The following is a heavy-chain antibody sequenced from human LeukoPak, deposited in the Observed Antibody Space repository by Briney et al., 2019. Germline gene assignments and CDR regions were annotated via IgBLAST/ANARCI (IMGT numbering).Heavy chain of an antibody. J-gene: IGHJ4*02. CDR3: AREGHLVGYYFDY. CDR2: IKLDGSEK. CDR1: GFTFSNYW. Sequence: GGSLRLSCAASGFTFSNYWMSWVRQAPGKGLEWVANIKLDGSEKYYVDSVKGRFTISRDNAKNSLCLQMNSLRAEDTAVYYCAREGHLVGYYFDYWGQGSLVTVSS. D-gene: IGHD6-6*01. V-gene: IGHV3-7*03.